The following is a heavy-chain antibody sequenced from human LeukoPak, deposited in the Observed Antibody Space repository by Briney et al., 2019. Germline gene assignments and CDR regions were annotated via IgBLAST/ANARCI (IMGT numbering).Heavy chain of an antibody. J-gene: IGHJ5*02. V-gene: IGHV4-61*01. Sequence: PSETLSLTCTVSGGSVSSGSYYWSWIRQPPGKGLEWIGYIYYSGSTNYNPSLKSRVTISVDTSKNQFSLKLSSVTAADTAVYYCARPFGGKRGNWFDPWGQGTLVTVSS. CDR3: ARPFGGKRGNWFDP. D-gene: IGHD2-15*01. CDR1: GGSVSSGSYY. CDR2: IYYSGST.